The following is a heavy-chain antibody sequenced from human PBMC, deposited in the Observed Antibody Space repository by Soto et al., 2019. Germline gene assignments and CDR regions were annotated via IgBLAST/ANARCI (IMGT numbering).Heavy chain of an antibody. CDR1: GFSLSTSGVG. CDR3: AHSVAAAGTGGFDY. J-gene: IGHJ4*02. Sequence: QITLKESGPTLVKPTQTLTLTCTFSGFSLSTSGVGVGWIRQPPGKALEWLALIYWDDDKRYSPSLKSRLTITKDTSKNQVVLTMTNMDPVDTATYYCAHSVAAAGTGGFDYWGQGTLVTVSS. D-gene: IGHD6-13*01. V-gene: IGHV2-5*02. CDR2: IYWDDDK.